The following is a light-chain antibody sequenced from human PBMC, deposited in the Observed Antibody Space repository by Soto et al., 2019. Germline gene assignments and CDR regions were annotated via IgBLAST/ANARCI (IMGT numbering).Light chain of an antibody. CDR1: QSVSSSY. Sequence: DIVLTHSPCTLSLSPGERATLSCRASQSVSSSYLAWYQQKPGQAPRLLIYGASSRATGIPDRFSGSGSGTDFTLTISRLEPEDFAVYYCQQYGSSPRTFGQGTKVDIK. CDR3: QQYGSSPRT. CDR2: GAS. J-gene: IGKJ1*01. V-gene: IGKV3-20*01.